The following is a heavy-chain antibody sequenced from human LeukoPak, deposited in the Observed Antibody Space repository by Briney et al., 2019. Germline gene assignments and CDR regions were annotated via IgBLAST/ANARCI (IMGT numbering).Heavy chain of an antibody. D-gene: IGHD3-10*01. CDR1: GGSISINDYY. CDR3: ARVGTYGSGSYLSRLDY. Sequence: SQTLSLTCTVSGGSISINDYYWSWIRQTPGKGLEWIGYIYYSGSTYYNPSLKSRVTISVDTSKNQFSLKLSSVTAADTAVYYCARVGTYGSGSYLSRLDYWGQGTLVTVSS. V-gene: IGHV4-30-4*01. CDR2: IYYSGST. J-gene: IGHJ4*02.